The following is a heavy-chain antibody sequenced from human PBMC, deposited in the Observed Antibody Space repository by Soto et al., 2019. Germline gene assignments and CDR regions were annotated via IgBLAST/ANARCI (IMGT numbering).Heavy chain of an antibody. V-gene: IGHV3-30-3*01. CDR3: ARDVATIQLDY. D-gene: IGHD5-18*01. CDR2: ISYDGSNK. J-gene: IGHJ4*02. Sequence: QVQLVESGGGVVQPGRSLRLSCAASGFTFSSYAMHWVRQAPGKGLEWVAVISYDGSNKYYADSVKGRFTISRDNSKNTLYLQMNSLRAEDTAVYYCARDVATIQLDYWGQGTLVTVSS. CDR1: GFTFSSYA.